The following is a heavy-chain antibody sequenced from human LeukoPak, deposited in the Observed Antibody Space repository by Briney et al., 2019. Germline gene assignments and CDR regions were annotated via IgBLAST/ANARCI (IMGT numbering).Heavy chain of an antibody. CDR1: GGSFSGYY. CDR2: INHSGST. V-gene: IGHV4-34*01. J-gene: IGHJ6*02. CDR3: ARDRGYVWGSYRATYYYGMDV. D-gene: IGHD3-16*02. Sequence: SETLSLTCAVYGGSFSGYYWSWIRQPPGKGLEWIGEINHSGSTNYNPSLKSRVTVSVDTSKNQFSLKLSSVTAADTAVYYCARDRGYVWGSYRATYYYGMDVWGQGTTVTVSS.